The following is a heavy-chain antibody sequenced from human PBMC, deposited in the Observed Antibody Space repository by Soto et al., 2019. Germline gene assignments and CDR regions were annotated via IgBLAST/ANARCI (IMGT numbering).Heavy chain of an antibody. D-gene: IGHD3-16*02. V-gene: IGHV4-34*02. J-gene: IGHJ3*02. CDR1: GGSFSGYF. Sequence: QVQLQQWGAGLVKPSETLSLTCAFYGGSFSGYFWSWIRQPPGKGLEWIGEINHRGSTNYNPSLKSRATISVDTSKKQFFLNLNSVTAADTAVYYCARVFIAVRAFDIWGQGTMVTVSS. CDR2: INHRGST. CDR3: ARVFIAVRAFDI.